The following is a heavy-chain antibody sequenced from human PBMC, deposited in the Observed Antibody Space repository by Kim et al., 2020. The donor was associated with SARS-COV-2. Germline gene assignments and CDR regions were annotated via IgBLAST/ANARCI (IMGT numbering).Heavy chain of an antibody. J-gene: IGHJ6*02. V-gene: IGHV3-30*07. Sequence: ESVRGRFTISRDNSENTLYLQINSVRGEDTAVYYCARPSVDTEKDAWGLDVWGQGTTVTVSS. D-gene: IGHD5-18*01. CDR3: ARPSVDTEKDAWGLDV.